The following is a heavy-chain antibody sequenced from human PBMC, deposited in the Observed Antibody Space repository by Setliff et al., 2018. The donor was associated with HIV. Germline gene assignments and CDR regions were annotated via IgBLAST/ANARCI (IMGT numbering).Heavy chain of an antibody. CDR1: GFTFSSYA. Sequence: GGSLRLSCAASGFTFSSYAMSWVRQAPGKGLEWVSAISGSGGSTYYADSVKGRFTISRDNSRNTVFLQMNNLRTEDTAVYYCAKDQGRVNDHWGLGTLVTVSS. CDR3: AKDQGRVNDH. V-gene: IGHV3-23*01. CDR2: ISGSGGST. J-gene: IGHJ4*02. D-gene: IGHD3-16*01.